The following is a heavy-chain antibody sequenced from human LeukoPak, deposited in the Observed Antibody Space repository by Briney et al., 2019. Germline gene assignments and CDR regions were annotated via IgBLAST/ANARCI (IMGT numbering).Heavy chain of an antibody. Sequence: GGSLRLSCAASGFTFSSYGMNWVRQAPGKGLEWVSSISSSSSFIYYADSVKGRFTISRDNAKNSLYLQMNSLRAEDTAVYYCASGGIYYGAAFDFWGQGSLVTVSA. CDR2: ISSSSSFI. J-gene: IGHJ4*02. D-gene: IGHD1-26*01. CDR3: ASGGIYYGAAFDF. V-gene: IGHV3-21*01. CDR1: GFTFSSYG.